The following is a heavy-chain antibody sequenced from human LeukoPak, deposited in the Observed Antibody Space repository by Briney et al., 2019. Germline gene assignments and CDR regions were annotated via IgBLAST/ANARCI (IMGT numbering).Heavy chain of an antibody. Sequence: ASVKVSCKASGGTFSSYAISWVRQAPGQGLEWMGGIIPIFGTANYAQKFQGRVTITADESTSTAYMEPSSLRSEDTAVYYCAREGHELGAFDIWGQGTMVTVSS. CDR1: GGTFSSYA. CDR3: AREGHELGAFDI. J-gene: IGHJ3*02. V-gene: IGHV1-69*13. CDR2: IIPIFGTA. D-gene: IGHD3-10*01.